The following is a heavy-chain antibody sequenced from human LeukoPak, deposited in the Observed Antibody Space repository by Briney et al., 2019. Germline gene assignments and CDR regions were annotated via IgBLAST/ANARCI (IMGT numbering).Heavy chain of an antibody. J-gene: IGHJ4*02. V-gene: IGHV3-23*01. CDR2: VSASGGTT. CDR3: AKEHLKYANDNRGSFDY. Sequence: PGGSLRLSCAVSGFTFNNYAMDWVRQAPGKGLEWVSGVSASGGTTYYADSVKGRFTISRDNARNTVYLQLNSLRNEDTALYYCAKEHLKYANDNRGSFDYWGQGTLVTVSS. D-gene: IGHD3-22*01. CDR1: GFTFNNYA.